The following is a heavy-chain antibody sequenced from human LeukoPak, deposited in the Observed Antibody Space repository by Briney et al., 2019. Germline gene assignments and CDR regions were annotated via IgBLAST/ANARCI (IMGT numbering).Heavy chain of an antibody. CDR2: ISPDDSDT. D-gene: IGHD3-10*01. J-gene: IGHJ4*02. CDR1: GYSFTSYW. CDR3: ATDTMRGKDY. V-gene: IGHV5-51*01. Sequence: GESLKISCKGSGYSFTSYWIGWVRQVPGKGLEWVGIISPDDSDTTYSPSFQGQVTISADKSITTAYLQWSSLKASDTAIYYCATDTMRGKDYWDQGTLVIVSS.